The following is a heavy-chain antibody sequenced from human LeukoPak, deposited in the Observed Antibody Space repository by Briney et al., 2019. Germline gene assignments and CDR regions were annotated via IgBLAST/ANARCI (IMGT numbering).Heavy chain of an antibody. V-gene: IGHV3-11*06. CDR2: ISSSSSYT. J-gene: IGHJ4*02. CDR3: ARDDCSSTSCYLV. D-gene: IGHD2-2*01. Sequence: GGSLRLSCAASGFTFSDYYMSWIRQAPGKGLEWVSYISSSSSYTNYADSVKGRFTISRDNAKNSLYLQMNSLRAEDTAVYYCARDDCSSTSCYLVWGQGTLVTVSS. CDR1: GFTFSDYY.